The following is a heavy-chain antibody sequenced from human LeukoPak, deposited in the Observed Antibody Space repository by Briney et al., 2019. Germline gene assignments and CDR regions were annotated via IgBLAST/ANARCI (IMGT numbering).Heavy chain of an antibody. Sequence: GRSLRLSCTASGFTFGDYAMSWVRQAPGKGLEWVGFIRSKAYGGTTEYAASVKGRFTISRDDSKSIAYLQMNSLKTEDTAVYYCTKEYRNYYYDSSGILEAAFDIWGQGTMVTVSS. CDR3: TKEYRNYYYDSSGILEAAFDI. V-gene: IGHV3-49*04. CDR1: GFTFGDYA. D-gene: IGHD3-22*01. J-gene: IGHJ3*02. CDR2: IRSKAYGGTT.